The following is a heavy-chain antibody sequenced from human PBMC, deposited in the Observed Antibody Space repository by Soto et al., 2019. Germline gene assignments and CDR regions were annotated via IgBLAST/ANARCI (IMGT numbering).Heavy chain of an antibody. CDR1: GFIFSDAW. CDR3: AKDHGDYDFWSGYYKAYYYYGMEV. Sequence: DVQLVESGEGLVKPGGSLRLSCAASGFIFSDAWMSWVREAPGKGLEWVGRIRANNAGGTTDYIASVKGRFTVSRDDSKNTLYLQMNSLRAEDTAVYYCAKDHGDYDFWSGYYKAYYYYGMEVWGQGTTVTVSS. CDR2: IRANNAGGTT. V-gene: IGHV3-15*01. D-gene: IGHD3-3*01. J-gene: IGHJ6*02.